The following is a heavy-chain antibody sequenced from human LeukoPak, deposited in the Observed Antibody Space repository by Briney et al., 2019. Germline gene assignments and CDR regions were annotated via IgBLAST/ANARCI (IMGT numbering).Heavy chain of an antibody. Sequence: ASGPTLVKPTQTLTLTCIFSGFSLSTREMGVSWIRQPPGKALEWLALIFCTDEKHYSPSLKSRPTITTDTCKNHVVITMTNMDPVDTATYYCAHRHIADRPFDPWGQGILVTVSS. CDR3: AHRHIADRPFDP. J-gene: IGHJ5*02. CDR1: GFSLSTREMG. V-gene: IGHV2-5*01. D-gene: IGHD6-6*01. CDR2: IFCTDEK.